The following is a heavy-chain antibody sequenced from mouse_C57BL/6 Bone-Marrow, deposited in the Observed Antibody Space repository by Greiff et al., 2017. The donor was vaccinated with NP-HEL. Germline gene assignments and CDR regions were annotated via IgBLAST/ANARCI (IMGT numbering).Heavy chain of an antibody. V-gene: IGHV14-4*01. D-gene: IGHD1-1*01. J-gene: IGHJ2*01. CDR2: IDPENGDT. CDR1: GFNIKDDY. Sequence: VQLQQSGAELVRPGASVKLSCTASGFNIKDDYMHWVKQRPEQGLEWIGWIDPENGDTEYASKFQGQATITADTSSNTAYLQLSSLTSEDTAVYYCTTRTTVVAPDYWGQGTTLTVSS. CDR3: TTRTTVVAPDY.